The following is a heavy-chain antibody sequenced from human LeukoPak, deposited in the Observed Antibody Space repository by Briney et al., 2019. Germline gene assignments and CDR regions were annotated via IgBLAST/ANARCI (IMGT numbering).Heavy chain of an antibody. CDR3: APSPYYYESSGYSA. CDR1: GFXFSSYA. CDR2: ISSSGGST. J-gene: IGHJ5*02. V-gene: IGHV3-64D*06. D-gene: IGHD3-22*01. Sequence: GGSLRLSCSASGFXFSSYAIHWVRQAPGKGLEYVSAISSSGGSTYYADSVKGRFTISRDNSKNTLYLQMSSLRAEDTAVYYCAPSPYYYESSGYSAWGQGTLVTVSS.